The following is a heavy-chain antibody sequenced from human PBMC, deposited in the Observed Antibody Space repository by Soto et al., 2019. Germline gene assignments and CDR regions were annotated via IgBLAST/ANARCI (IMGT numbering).Heavy chain of an antibody. CDR2: INHSGST. CDR1: GGSFSGYY. CDR3: ARGKLFVVVPAAIPIDDYYYYMDV. J-gene: IGHJ6*03. V-gene: IGHV4-34*01. D-gene: IGHD2-2*01. Sequence: PSETLSLTCAVYGGSFSGYYWSWIRQPPGKGLEWIGEINHSGSTSYNPSLKSRVTISVDTSKNQFSLKLSSVTAADTAVYYCARGKLFVVVPAAIPIDDYYYYMDVWGKGTTVTVSS.